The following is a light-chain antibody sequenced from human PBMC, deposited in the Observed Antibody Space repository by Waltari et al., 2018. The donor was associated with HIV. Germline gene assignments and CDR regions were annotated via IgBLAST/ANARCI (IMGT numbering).Light chain of an antibody. CDR3: AAWDDTLNGWV. CDR2: YDD. J-gene: IGLJ3*02. Sequence: QSVLTQPPSVSAAPRQRVSISCSGSSSNIGKNAVNWYQQIPGTAPRLLIYYDDLVPSGVSDRFSGSKSVTSASLAISGLQSEDEADYYCAAWDDTLNGWVFGGGTKLTVL. CDR1: SSNIGKNA. V-gene: IGLV1-36*01.